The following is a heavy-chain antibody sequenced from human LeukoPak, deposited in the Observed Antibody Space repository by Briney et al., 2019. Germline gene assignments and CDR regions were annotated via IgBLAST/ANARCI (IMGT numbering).Heavy chain of an antibody. D-gene: IGHD2-21*02. CDR3: ARHLPGVTFDY. V-gene: IGHV4-39*01. CDR2: IYYSGST. Sequence: SETLSLTCTVSGGSISSSSYYRGWIRQPPGKGLEWIGSIYYSGSTYYNPSLKSRVTISVDTSKNQFSLKLSSVTAADTAVYYCARHLPGVTFDYWGQGTLVTVSS. J-gene: IGHJ4*02. CDR1: GGSISSSSYY.